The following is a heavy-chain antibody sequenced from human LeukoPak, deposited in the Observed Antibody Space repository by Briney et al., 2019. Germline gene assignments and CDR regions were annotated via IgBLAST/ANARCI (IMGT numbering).Heavy chain of an antibody. J-gene: IGHJ4*02. CDR2: INQDGSVK. CDR3: TRDFAF. V-gene: IGHV3-7*01. CDR1: GFSFSTYW. Sequence: GGSLRLSCAASGFSFSTYWMDWVRQAPGKGLEWVGNINQDGSVKHYVDSVRGRFTISRDNARNSVYLQMSALRVEDTAVYYCTRDFAFWGQGSLVTASS.